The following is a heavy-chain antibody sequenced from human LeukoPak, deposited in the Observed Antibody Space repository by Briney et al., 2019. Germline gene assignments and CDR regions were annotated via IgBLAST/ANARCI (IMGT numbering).Heavy chain of an antibody. CDR1: GFSLSTSGVG. J-gene: IGHJ4*02. CDR3: AHLRDSSSLVDFDY. V-gene: IGHV2-5*02. Sequence: SGPTLVNPTQTLTLTCTLSGFSLSTSGVGVGWIRQPPGKALEWLSLIYWDDDKRYSPSLKSRLTITKDTSKNQVVLTMTNMDPVDTATYYCAHLRDSSSLVDFDYWGQGTLVTVSS. CDR2: IYWDDDK. D-gene: IGHD6-13*01.